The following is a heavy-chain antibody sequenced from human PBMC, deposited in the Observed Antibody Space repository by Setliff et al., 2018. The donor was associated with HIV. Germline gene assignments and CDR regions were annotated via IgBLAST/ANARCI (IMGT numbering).Heavy chain of an antibody. Sequence: PVGSLRLSCLVSGFKYSDWSMNWVRQAPGKGLEWVSYIRSGGGAIFYADSVKGRFSISRDDAKNSLYLQMNNLRAEDTAIYYCTRGLQYSFETWGQGTMVTVSS. V-gene: IGHV3-48*04. D-gene: IGHD4-4*01. CDR3: TRGLQYSFET. CDR2: IRSGGGAI. J-gene: IGHJ3*02. CDR1: GFKYSDWS.